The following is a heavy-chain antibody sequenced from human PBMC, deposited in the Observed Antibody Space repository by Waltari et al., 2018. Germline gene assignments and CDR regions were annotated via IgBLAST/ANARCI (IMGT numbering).Heavy chain of an antibody. CDR1: GFTLSTDW. Sequence: EVQLVESGGGLVQPGASLRLSCSASGFTLSTDWMTWVRQAPGRVLEWVDNIKQDGSAKYYVDSVRGRSTISRDNANNSLFLQINSLRDDDTAVYYCVTDVSGWYVNWGQGTSVTVSS. CDR2: IKQDGSAK. J-gene: IGHJ4*02. D-gene: IGHD6-19*01. V-gene: IGHV3-7*01. CDR3: VTDVSGWYVN.